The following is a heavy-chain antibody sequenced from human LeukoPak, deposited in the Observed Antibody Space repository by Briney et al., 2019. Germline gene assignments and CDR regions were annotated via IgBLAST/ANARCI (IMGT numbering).Heavy chain of an antibody. CDR1: GFTFSNYG. Sequence: GGSLRLSCAASGFTFSNYGMHWVRQAPGKGLEWVAVISYDGSNKYYADSVKGRFTISRDNAKNSLYLQMNSLRAEDTALYYCAKDSHDYGDPIDAFDIWGQGTMVTVSS. J-gene: IGHJ3*02. CDR3: AKDSHDYGDPIDAFDI. V-gene: IGHV3-30*18. CDR2: ISYDGSNK. D-gene: IGHD4-17*01.